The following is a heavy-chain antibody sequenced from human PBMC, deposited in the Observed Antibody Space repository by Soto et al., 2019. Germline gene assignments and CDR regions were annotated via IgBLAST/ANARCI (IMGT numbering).Heavy chain of an antibody. CDR1: GFTFSRYA. V-gene: IGHV3-30-3*01. D-gene: IGHD2-2*01. CDR2: ISYDGSNK. Sequence: GGSLRLSCAASGFTFSRYAMHWVRQAPGKGLEWVAVISYDGSNKYYADSVKGRFTISRDNSKNTLYLQMNSLRAEDTAVYYCARDIPMHRWGQGTLVTVSS. CDR3: ARDIPMHR. J-gene: IGHJ4*02.